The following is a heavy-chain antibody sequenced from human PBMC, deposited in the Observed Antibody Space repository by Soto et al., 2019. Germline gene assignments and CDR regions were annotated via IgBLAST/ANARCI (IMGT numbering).Heavy chain of an antibody. CDR1: GFTFSSAP. J-gene: IGHJ4*02. D-gene: IGHD6-19*01. CDR2: IKPNTNGGAI. V-gene: IGHV3-15*01. CDR3: TTPAIPVDGTQPFNY. Sequence: EVQLVESGGGFVKPGESLTLSCAASGFTFSSAPMSWVRQAPGKGLEWVGRIKPNTNGGAIDYLAPVKGRCTLSRDDSKNTLYLQMNSLKIDDSALYYWTTPAIPVDGTQPFNYWGQGALVTVSS.